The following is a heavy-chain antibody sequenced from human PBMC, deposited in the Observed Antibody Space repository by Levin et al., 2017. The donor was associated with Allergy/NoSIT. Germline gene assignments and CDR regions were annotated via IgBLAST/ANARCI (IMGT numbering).Heavy chain of an antibody. V-gene: IGHV3-21*01. J-gene: IGHJ4*02. Sequence: GGSLRLSXXXSVVNCRSYSMNWVRQAPGKGLEWVSSISSSSSYIYYADSVKGRFTISRDNAKNSLYLQMNSLRAEDTAVYYCARKDGYKLYYWGQGTLVTVSS. D-gene: IGHD5-24*01. CDR1: VVNCRSYS. CDR2: ISSSSSYI. CDR3: ARKDGYKLYY.